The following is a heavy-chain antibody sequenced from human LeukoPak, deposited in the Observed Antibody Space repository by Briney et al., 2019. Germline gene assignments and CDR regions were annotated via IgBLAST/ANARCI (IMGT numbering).Heavy chain of an antibody. J-gene: IGHJ5*02. Sequence: GGSLRLSCAASGFTFSSYWMSWVRQAPGKGLEWVANIKQDGSEKYYVDSVKGRFTISRDNAKNSLYLQMNSLRAEDTAVYYCARVLSGSWDWFDPWGQGTLVTVSS. V-gene: IGHV3-7*01. CDR3: ARVLSGSWDWFDP. D-gene: IGHD3-22*01. CDR1: GFTFSSYW. CDR2: IKQDGSEK.